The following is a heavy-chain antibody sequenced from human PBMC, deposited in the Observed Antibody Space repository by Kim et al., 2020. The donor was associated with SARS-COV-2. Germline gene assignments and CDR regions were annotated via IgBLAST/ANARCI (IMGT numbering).Heavy chain of an antibody. CDR3: AREFWEENYYYYYGMDV. D-gene: IGHD1-26*01. V-gene: IGHV3-33*01. J-gene: IGHJ6*02. CDR2: IWYDGSNK. Sequence: GGSLRLSCAASGFTFSSYGMHWVRQAPGKGLEWVAVIWYDGSNKYYADSVKGRFTISRDNSKNTLYQQTNSLRAEDTAVYYCAREFWEENYYYYYGMDVWGQGTTVTVSS. CDR1: GFTFSSYG.